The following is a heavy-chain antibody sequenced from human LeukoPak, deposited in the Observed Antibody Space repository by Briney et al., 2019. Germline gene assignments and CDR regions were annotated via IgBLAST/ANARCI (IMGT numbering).Heavy chain of an antibody. Sequence: GGSLRLSCAASGFTFSSYSMNWVRQAPGKGLEWVSSISSSSSYIYYADSVKGRFTISRDNAKNSLYLQMNSLRAEDTAVYYCATYGFPLGEPISWALEPFDYWGQGTLVTVSS. J-gene: IGHJ4*02. CDR3: ATYGFPLGEPISWALEPFDY. D-gene: IGHD3-10*01. V-gene: IGHV3-21*01. CDR2: ISSSSSYI. CDR1: GFTFSSYS.